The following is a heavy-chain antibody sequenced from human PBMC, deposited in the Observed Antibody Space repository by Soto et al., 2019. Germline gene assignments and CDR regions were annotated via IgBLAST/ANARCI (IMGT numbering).Heavy chain of an antibody. Sequence: QVQLQESGPGLVKPSQTLSLTCTVSGGSISSGGYYWSWIRQHPGKGLEWIGYIYYSGSTYYNPSLTSRVTISVDTSKTQFALKLSSVTAADTAVYYCARDWGSSSWYAMAVWGQGTTVTVSS. D-gene: IGHD6-13*01. CDR2: IYYSGST. V-gene: IGHV4-31*03. J-gene: IGHJ6*02. CDR3: ARDWGSSSWYAMAV. CDR1: GGSISSGGYY.